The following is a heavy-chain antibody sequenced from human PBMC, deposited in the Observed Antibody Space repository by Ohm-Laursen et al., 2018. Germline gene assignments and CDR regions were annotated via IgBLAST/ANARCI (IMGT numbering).Heavy chain of an antibody. J-gene: IGHJ3*02. D-gene: IGHD3-22*01. CDR2: ITGSGRST. CDR3: ALMIVVVIPRGDAFDI. CDR1: GFTFSSYA. Sequence: GSLRLSCAASGFTFSSYAMSWVRQTPKKGLEWVSTITGSGRSTYYADSVKGRFTVSRDNSKNTLYLQMNSLRAEDTAVYYCALMIVVVIPRGDAFDIWGQGTMVTVSS. V-gene: IGHV3-23*01.